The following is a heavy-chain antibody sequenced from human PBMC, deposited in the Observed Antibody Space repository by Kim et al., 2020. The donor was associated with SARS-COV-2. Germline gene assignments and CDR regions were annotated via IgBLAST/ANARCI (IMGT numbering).Heavy chain of an antibody. V-gene: IGHV4-39*02. CDR1: GASITSTSYY. D-gene: IGHD3-16*01. CDR3: ARLTFAGDIWGSYL. J-gene: IGHJ2*01. Sequence: SETLSLTCNVSGASITSTSYYWAWIRQPPGKGLEWIGSIFYSGTTYYNPSLNSRLTISIDTSRNSFSLKLTSVTAADRATSYCARLTFAGDIWGSYLWR. CDR2: IFYSGTT.